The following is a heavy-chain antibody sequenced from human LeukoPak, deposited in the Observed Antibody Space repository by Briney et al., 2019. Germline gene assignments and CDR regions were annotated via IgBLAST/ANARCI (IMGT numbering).Heavy chain of an antibody. CDR2: ISYDGSGT. Sequence: GRSLRLSCAASGFTFSSYVIHWVRQAPGKGLEGVAMISYDGSGTHYADSVKGRFSISRDNSKNTLYPQMNSLESEDTAVYYCAKDYYGSGSSSCGMDVWGQGTTVTVSS. CDR1: GFTFSSYV. V-gene: IGHV3-30-3*02. J-gene: IGHJ6*02. D-gene: IGHD3-10*01. CDR3: AKDYYGSGSSSCGMDV.